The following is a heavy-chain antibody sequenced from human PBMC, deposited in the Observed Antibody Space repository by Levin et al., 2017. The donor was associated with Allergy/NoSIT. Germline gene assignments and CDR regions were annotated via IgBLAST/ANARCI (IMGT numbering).Heavy chain of an antibody. CDR1: GFAVNSNY. CDR2: IYAGGTT. J-gene: IGHJ4*02. D-gene: IGHD6-19*01. V-gene: IGHV3-66*01. Sequence: GESLKISCAASGFAVNSNYMSWVRQAPGKGLEWVSVIYAGGTTYYADSVKGRFLISRDKSKNTVFLQVNSLRADDTAVYDCARGISSGLYGGIYFDSWGQGTLVTVSS. CDR3: ARGISSGLYGGIYFDS.